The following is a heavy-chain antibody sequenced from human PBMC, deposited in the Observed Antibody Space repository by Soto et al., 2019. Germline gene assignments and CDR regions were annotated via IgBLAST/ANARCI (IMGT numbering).Heavy chain of an antibody. CDR2: INAGNGNT. D-gene: IGHD3-22*01. J-gene: IGHJ4*02. V-gene: IGHV1-3*01. Sequence: ASVKVSWKASGNTFTSYAMHWVRQAPGRRLEWMGWINAGNGNTKYSQKFRGRVTITRDTSASTAYMELNSLRSEDTAVYYCARTSGYYSLDYWGQGALVTVSS. CDR1: GNTFTSYA. CDR3: ARTSGYYSLDY.